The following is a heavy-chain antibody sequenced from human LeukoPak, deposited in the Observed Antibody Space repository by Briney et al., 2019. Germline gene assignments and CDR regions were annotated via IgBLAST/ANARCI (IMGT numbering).Heavy chain of an antibody. Sequence: GGSLRLSCAASGFTFSTYWMNWVRQAPGKGLEWVSYISSSGSITYYADSVKGRFTISRDNAKNSLYLQMSSLRAEDTAAYYCARGISPLDYWGQGTLVTVSS. V-gene: IGHV3-48*04. CDR2: ISSSGSIT. J-gene: IGHJ4*02. CDR3: ARGISPLDY. CDR1: GFTFSTYW.